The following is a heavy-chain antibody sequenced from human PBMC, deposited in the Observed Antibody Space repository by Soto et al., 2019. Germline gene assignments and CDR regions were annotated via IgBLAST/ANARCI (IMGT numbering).Heavy chain of an antibody. CDR3: AKDRDWYSSGWYGADYYYYGMDV. J-gene: IGHJ6*02. V-gene: IGHV3-30*18. CDR1: GFTFSSYG. CDR2: ISYDGSNK. D-gene: IGHD6-19*01. Sequence: QVQLVESGGGVVQPGRSLRLSCAASGFTFSSYGMHWVRQAPGKGLEWVAVISYDGSNKYYADSVKGRFTISRDNYKKTVYLQRNSLRGEDTAVYYCAKDRDWYSSGWYGADYYYYGMDVWGQGTTVTVSS.